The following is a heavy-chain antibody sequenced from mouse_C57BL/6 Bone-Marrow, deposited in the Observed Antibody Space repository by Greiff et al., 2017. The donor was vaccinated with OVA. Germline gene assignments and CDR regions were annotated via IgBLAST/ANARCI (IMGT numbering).Heavy chain of an antibody. CDR3: ASEAYGSSWGGYFDY. D-gene: IGHD1-1*01. V-gene: IGHV1-81*01. CDR1: GYTFTSYG. CDR2: IYPRSGNT. J-gene: IGHJ2*01. Sequence: QVQLKESGAELARPGASVKLSCKASGYTFTSYGISWVKQRTGQGLEWIGEIYPRSGNTYYNEKFKGKATLTVDKSSSTAYMQLSSLTSEDSAVYYCASEAYGSSWGGYFDYWGQGTTLTVSS.